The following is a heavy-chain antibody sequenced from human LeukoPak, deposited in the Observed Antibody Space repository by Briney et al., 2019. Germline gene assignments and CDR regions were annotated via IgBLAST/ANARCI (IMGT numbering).Heavy chain of an antibody. D-gene: IGHD2-15*01. J-gene: IGHJ4*02. Sequence: SETLSLTCTVSGGSISSYYWGWIRQPPGKGLEWIGSIYYSGSTYYNPSLKSRVTISVDTSKNQFSLKLSSVTAADTAVYYCARRVCSGGSCYHFDYWGQGTLVTVSS. CDR2: IYYSGST. CDR1: GGSISSYY. CDR3: ARRVCSGGSCYHFDY. V-gene: IGHV4-39*01.